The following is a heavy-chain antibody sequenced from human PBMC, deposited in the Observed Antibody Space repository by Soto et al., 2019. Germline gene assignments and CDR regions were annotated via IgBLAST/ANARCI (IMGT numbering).Heavy chain of an antibody. Sequence: SVKVSCKASGVTFSSYAISWVRQAPGQGLEWMGGIIPIFGTANYAQKFQGRVTITADESTCTAYMELRSLRSEDTAVYYCARGVHYDSSGYYYFYWGQGTLVTVSS. CDR3: ARGVHYDSSGYYYFY. D-gene: IGHD3-22*01. J-gene: IGHJ4*02. CDR2: IIPIFGTA. CDR1: GVTFSSYA. V-gene: IGHV1-69*13.